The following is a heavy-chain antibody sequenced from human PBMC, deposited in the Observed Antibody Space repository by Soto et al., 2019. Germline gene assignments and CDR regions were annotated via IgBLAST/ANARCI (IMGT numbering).Heavy chain of an antibody. Sequence: GGSLRLSCAASGFTVSSNYMSWVRQAPGKGLEWVSVIYSGGSTYYADSVKGRFTISRDNSKNTLYLQMNSLRAEDTAVYYCASGRGYYYYGMDVWAKGPRSPSP. CDR3: ASGRGYYYYGMDV. CDR2: IYSGGST. CDR1: GFTVSSNY. J-gene: IGHJ6*02. D-gene: IGHD5-12*01. V-gene: IGHV3-53*01.